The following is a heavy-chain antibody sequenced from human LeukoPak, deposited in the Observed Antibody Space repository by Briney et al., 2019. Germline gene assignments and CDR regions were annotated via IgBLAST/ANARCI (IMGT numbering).Heavy chain of an antibody. J-gene: IGHJ5*02. D-gene: IGHD6-19*01. V-gene: IGHV1-2*02. CDR2: VNPNRGDS. Sequence: ASVKVSCRASGYTFTGNYIHWLRLAPGQRLAWMGWVNPNRGDSNYAQKFQGRVTMTSDTSIGTAYMALSSLRSDDTAIYYCARGGYSTGWLGPWGQGTQVIVSS. CDR3: ARGGYSTGWLGP. CDR1: GYTFTGNY.